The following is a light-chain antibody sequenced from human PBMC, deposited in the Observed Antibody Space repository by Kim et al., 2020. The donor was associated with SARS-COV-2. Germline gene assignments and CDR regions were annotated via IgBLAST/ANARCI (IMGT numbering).Light chain of an antibody. J-gene: IGKJ4*01. CDR3: QQFISYPLLS. Sequence: AIQLTQSPSSLSASVGDRVTINCRASQDISRWLAWYQQKPGKPPKLLIYDASRLESGVPSRFSSSGSGTDFSLTISSLQYEDFATYYCQQFISYPLLSFGGGTKVDIK. CDR1: QDISRW. V-gene: IGKV1-13*02. CDR2: DAS.